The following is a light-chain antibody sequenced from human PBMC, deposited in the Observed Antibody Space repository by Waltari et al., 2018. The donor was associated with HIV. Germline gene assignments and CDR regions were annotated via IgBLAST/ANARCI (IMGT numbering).Light chain of an antibody. V-gene: IGLV4-69*01. CDR1: SGHTSSA. CDR2: LNSDGSH. Sequence: QLVLTQSPSASASLGASVKLTCTLSSGHTSSAIAWIKQQPEKGPRYLMKLNSDGSHSKGDGIPDRFSGSSSGAERYLTISSLQSEDEADYYCQTWGTGIQVFGGGTKLTVL. J-gene: IGLJ2*01. CDR3: QTWGTGIQV.